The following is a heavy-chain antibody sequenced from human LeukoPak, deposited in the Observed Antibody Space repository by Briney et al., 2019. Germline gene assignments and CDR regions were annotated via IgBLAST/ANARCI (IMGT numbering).Heavy chain of an antibody. J-gene: IGHJ4*02. V-gene: IGHV3-74*01. D-gene: IGHD3-22*01. CDR2: INSDGSST. CDR1: GFTFSSYW. CDR3: ARDEVAYYYDSSGYD. Sequence: PGGSLRLSCAASGFTFSSYWMHWVRQAPGKGLVWVSRINSDGSSTSYADSVKGRFTISRDNAKNSLYLQMNSLRAEDTAVYYCARDEVAYYYDSSGYDWGQGTLVTVSS.